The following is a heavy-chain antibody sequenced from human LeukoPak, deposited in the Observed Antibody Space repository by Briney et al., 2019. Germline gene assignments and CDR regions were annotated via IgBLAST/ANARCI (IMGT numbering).Heavy chain of an antibody. CDR1: GFTFSNYA. D-gene: IGHD1-14*01. Sequence: GGSLRLSCAASGFTFSNYAMGWVRQAPGKGLEWVSTIRDSGAYGFYADSVKGRFTISRDNSNNLGYLQMNNLRAQDTAEYYCATRPRYKSAPAPDLDSSGHGTQVTASS. CDR2: IRDSGAYG. V-gene: IGHV3-23*01. J-gene: IGHJ5*01. CDR3: ATRPRYKSAPAPDLDS.